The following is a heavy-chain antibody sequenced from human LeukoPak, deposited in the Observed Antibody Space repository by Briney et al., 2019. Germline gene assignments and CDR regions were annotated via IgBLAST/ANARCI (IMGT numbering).Heavy chain of an antibody. CDR2: ISAYNGNT. D-gene: IGHD3-22*01. J-gene: IGHJ4*02. Sequence: ASVKVSCKASGYTFTSYDISWVRQAPGQGLEWMGWISAYNGNTNYAQKLQGRVTMTTDTSTSTAYMELRSLRSDDTAVYYCAREIRKTSYYYDSSGYEYWGQGTLVTVSS. V-gene: IGHV1-18*01. CDR1: GYTFTSYD. CDR3: AREIRKTSYYYDSSGYEY.